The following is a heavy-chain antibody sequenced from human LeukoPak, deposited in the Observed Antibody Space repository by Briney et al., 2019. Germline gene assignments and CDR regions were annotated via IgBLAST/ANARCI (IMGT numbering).Heavy chain of an antibody. D-gene: IGHD1-26*01. V-gene: IGHV4-59*12. J-gene: IGHJ4*02. CDR1: GGSISSYY. Sequence: PSETMSLTCTVSGGSISSYYWSWIQQPPGKGLEWIGYIYYSGSTNYNPSLKSRVTILVDTSKNQFSLKLSSVTAADTAVYYCARDGDSGSYRNWGQGTLVTVSS. CDR2: IYYSGST. CDR3: ARDGDSGSYRN.